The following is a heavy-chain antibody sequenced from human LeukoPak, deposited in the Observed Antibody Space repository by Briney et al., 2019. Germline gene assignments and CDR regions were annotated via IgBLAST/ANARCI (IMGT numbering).Heavy chain of an antibody. CDR2: IYYSGST. V-gene: IGHV4-59*01. CDR3: ARNIAAAEFYYYYYGMDV. CDR1: GGSISSYY. Sequence: SETLSLTCTVSGGSISSYYWSWIRQPPGKGLEWIGYIYYSGSTNYNPSLKSRVTISVDTSKNQFSLKLSSVTAADTAVYYCARNIAAAEFYYYYYGMDVWGKGTTVTVSS. D-gene: IGHD6-13*01. J-gene: IGHJ6*04.